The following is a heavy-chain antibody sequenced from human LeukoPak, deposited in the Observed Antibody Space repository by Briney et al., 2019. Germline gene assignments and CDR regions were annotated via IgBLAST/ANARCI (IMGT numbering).Heavy chain of an antibody. CDR2: IYYSGST. CDR1: GGSISSSNW. V-gene: IGHV4-4*02. Sequence: PSETLSLTCAVSGGSISSSNWWSWVRQPPGKGLEWIGYIYYSGSTYYNPSLKSRVTISVDMSKNQFSLKLSSVTAADTAVYYCARGVEMATPSGYWGQGTLVTVSS. D-gene: IGHD5-24*01. J-gene: IGHJ4*02. CDR3: ARGVEMATPSGY.